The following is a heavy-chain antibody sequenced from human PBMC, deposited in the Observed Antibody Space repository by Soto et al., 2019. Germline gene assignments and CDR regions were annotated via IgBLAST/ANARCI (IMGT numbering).Heavy chain of an antibody. V-gene: IGHV4-59*08. CDR3: ARHSSSWYLDYYYGMDV. J-gene: IGHJ6*02. CDR2: IYYSGST. D-gene: IGHD6-13*01. Sequence: PSETLSLTCTASGGSISSYYWSWIRQPPGKGLEWIGYIYYSGSTNYNPSLKSRVTISVDTSKNQFSLKLSSVTAADTAVYYCARHSSSWYLDYYYGMDVWGQGTTVTAP. CDR1: GGSISSYY.